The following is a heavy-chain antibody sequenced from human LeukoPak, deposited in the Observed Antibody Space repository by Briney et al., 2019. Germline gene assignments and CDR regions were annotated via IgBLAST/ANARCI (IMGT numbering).Heavy chain of an antibody. CDR2: IDYSFTYI. CDR3: ARWPLDSSWYYFDN. D-gene: IGHD6-13*01. V-gene: IGHV3-21*01. J-gene: IGHJ4*02. Sequence: PGGSLRLSCAASGFTFSDYSMNWLRQAPGKGLEWVSSIDYSFTYIYYRDSVRGRFTISRDNAKNSLYLQMNSLRAEDTAVYYCARWPLDSSWYYFDNWGQGTLVTVSS. CDR1: GFTFSDYS.